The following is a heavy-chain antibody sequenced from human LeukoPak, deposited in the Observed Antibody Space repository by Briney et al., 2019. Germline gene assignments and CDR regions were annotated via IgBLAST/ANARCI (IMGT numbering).Heavy chain of an antibody. CDR2: ISGSGGST. V-gene: IGHV3-23*01. CDR1: GFTFSSYA. J-gene: IGHJ4*02. Sequence: GGSLRLSCAASGFTFSSYAMSWVRQAPGKGLEWVSAISGSGGSTYYADSVKGRYTISRDNSKNTLYLQMNSLRAEDTAVYYRAKGDTVSSSVGVYWGQGTLVTVSS. D-gene: IGHD6-6*01. CDR3: AKGDTVSSSVGVY.